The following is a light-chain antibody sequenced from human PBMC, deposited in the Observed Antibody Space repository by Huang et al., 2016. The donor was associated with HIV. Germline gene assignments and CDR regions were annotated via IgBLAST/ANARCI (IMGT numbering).Light chain of an antibody. V-gene: IGKV2-30*02. J-gene: IGKJ4*01. CDR3: MQGTHWPLT. CDR1: QSLVHSDGNTY. Sequence: DVVMTQSPLSLPVILGQPASISCRSSQSLVHSDGNTYLNWYHQRPGQSPRRLIYKVSNRDSGVPDRDSGSGSGNDFTRKISRGEAEDVGGYYCMQGTHWPLTFGGGTKVEIK. CDR2: KVS.